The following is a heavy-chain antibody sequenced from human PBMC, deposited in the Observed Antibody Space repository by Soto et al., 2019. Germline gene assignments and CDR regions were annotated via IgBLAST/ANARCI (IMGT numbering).Heavy chain of an antibody. D-gene: IGHD3-22*01. CDR1: GGTFSSYA. CDR2: IIPIFGTA. J-gene: IGHJ4*02. Sequence: SVKVSCKASGGTFSSYAISWVRQAPGQGLEWMGGIIPIFGTANYAQKFQGRVTITADKSTSTAYMELSSLRSEDTAVYYCARSYDSSGDYPYYFDYWGQGTLVTVSS. V-gene: IGHV1-69*06. CDR3: ARSYDSSGDYPYYFDY.